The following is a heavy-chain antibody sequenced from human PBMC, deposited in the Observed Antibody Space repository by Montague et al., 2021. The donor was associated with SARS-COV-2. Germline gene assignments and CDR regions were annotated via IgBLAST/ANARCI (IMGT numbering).Heavy chain of an antibody. CDR2: ISDSGST. CDR3: ARHYSATLPAVY. V-gene: IGHV4-59*08. CDR1: GGSISSFY. J-gene: IGHJ4*02. Sequence: SETLSLTYTVSGGSISSFYWSWFRQPPGKGLEWIGYISDSGSTNYNPSLTSRVTMSVDTSKNQFSPKVNSVTAADTAVYYCARHYSATLPAVYWGQGTLVTVSS. D-gene: IGHD2-15*01.